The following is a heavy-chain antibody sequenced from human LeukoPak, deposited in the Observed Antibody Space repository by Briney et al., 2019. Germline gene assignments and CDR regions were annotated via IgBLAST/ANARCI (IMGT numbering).Heavy chain of an antibody. J-gene: IGHJ4*02. V-gene: IGHV4-59*01. D-gene: IGHD2-21*02. CDR1: GASSSSYY. Sequence: SSETLSLTCTVSGASSSSYYWSWIRQPPGKGLEWIGNIYYSGSTNYNPSLKSRVTISVDTSKNQFSLTLTSVTAADTAVYYCARDTAPVYWGQGTLVTVSS. CDR3: ARDTAPVY. CDR2: IYYSGST.